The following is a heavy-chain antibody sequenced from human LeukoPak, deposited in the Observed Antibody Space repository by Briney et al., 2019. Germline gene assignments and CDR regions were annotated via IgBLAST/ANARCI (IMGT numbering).Heavy chain of an antibody. D-gene: IGHD5-24*01. CDR1: GFIVSSNN. V-gene: IGHV3-66*01. J-gene: IGHJ4*02. CDR3: ASIRDGYNYDY. Sequence: GGSLRLSCAASGFIVSSNNMSWVRQAPGKGLEWVSVIYGGGSTYYADSVKGRFTISRDNSKNTLYLQMNSLRAEDTAVYYCASIRDGYNYDYWGQGTLVTVSS. CDR2: IYGGGST.